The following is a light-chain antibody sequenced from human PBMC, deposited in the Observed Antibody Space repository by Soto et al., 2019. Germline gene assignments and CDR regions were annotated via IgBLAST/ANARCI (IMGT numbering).Light chain of an antibody. Sequence: EIVLTQSPGTLSLSPGERATLSCRASQSVNSNYFAWYQQKPGQGPRVLIYGASSRATGIPDRFSGSGSGTDFTLTISRLEPEDFAVYFFQQYNNSPRTFGQETKVEIK. CDR2: GAS. V-gene: IGKV3-20*01. CDR3: QQYNNSPRT. J-gene: IGKJ1*01. CDR1: QSVNSNY.